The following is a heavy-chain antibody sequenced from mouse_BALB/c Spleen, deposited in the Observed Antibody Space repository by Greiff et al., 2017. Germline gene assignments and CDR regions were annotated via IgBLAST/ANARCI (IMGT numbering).Heavy chain of an antibody. CDR1: GYTFTSYW. Sequence: QVQLQQPGAELVKPGASVKLSCKASGYTFTSYWIHWVKQRPGQGLEWIGEINPSNGRTNYNEKFKSKATLTVDKSSSTAYMQLSSLTSEDSAVYYGAREGTVYYFDNWGQGTTLTVSS. CDR2: INPSNGRT. D-gene: IGHD4-1*01. V-gene: IGHV1S81*02. CDR3: AREGTVYYFDN. J-gene: IGHJ2*01.